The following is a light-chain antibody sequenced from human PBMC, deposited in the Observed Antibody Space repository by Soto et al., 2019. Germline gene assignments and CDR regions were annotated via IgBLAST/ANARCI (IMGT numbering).Light chain of an antibody. Sequence: EIVLTQSPGTLSLSPGERASLSCRASQSIANSVAWYQQKPGQAPRLLIYGASSSATGIPDRFSGSGSGTDFTLTISRLEPEDFAVYYCQQYGSSGTFGQGTKVDIK. CDR3: QQYGSSGT. V-gene: IGKV3-20*01. CDR2: GAS. CDR1: QSIANS. J-gene: IGKJ1*01.